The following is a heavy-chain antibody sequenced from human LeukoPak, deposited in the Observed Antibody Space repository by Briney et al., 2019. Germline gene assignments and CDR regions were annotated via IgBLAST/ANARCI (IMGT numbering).Heavy chain of an antibody. V-gene: IGHV1-2*02. CDR1: GYTFTGYY. J-gene: IGHJ4*02. CDR3: ARADGSYCGGDCYSLSFDY. CDR2: INPNSGGT. D-gene: IGHD2-21*02. Sequence: WASVKVSCKASGYTFTGYYMHWVRQAPGQGLEWMGWINPNSGGTNYAQKFQGRVTMTRDTSISTAYMELSRLRSDDTAVYYYARADGSYCGGDCYSLSFDYWGQGTLVTVSS.